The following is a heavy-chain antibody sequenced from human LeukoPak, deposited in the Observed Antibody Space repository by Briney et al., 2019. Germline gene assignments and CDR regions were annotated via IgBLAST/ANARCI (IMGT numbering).Heavy chain of an antibody. CDR1: GYTFTNYD. CDR2: INPNSGGT. J-gene: IGHJ4*02. V-gene: IGHV1-2*02. CDR3: ARDNGLGGSSWGD. Sequence: ASVKVSCKASGYTFTNYDMHWVRQAPGQGLEWMAWINPNSGGTQYAQKFQGRVTLTRDTSINTAYMELRRLRSDDTAIYYCARDNGLGGSSWGDWGQGTLITVSS. D-gene: IGHD4-23*01.